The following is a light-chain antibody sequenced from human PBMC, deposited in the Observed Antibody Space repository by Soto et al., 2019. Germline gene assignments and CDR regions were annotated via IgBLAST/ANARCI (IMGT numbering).Light chain of an antibody. CDR1: ESVKTN. Sequence: EIVMTQSPATLSVSPGETAALSCRASESVKTNLAWYQQKPGQAPRLLIYGAFTRAAGIPFRFSGSASGTEFTLTISSLQSEDFAVYYCHQYDRWPLSLGGGTKVDIK. CDR3: HQYDRWPLS. J-gene: IGKJ4*01. CDR2: GAF. V-gene: IGKV3-15*01.